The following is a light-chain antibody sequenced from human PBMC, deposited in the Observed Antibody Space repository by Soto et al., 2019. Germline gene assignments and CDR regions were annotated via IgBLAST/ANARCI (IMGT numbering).Light chain of an antibody. J-gene: IGLJ1*01. CDR1: SSDVGTYDD. CDR2: EVT. Sequence: QSVLAQPASVSASPGQSITISCTGTSSDVGTYDDVSWYRQHPGKAPKLLIYEVTTRPSGVSNRFSGSKSGNTASLTISGLQAEDEADYYCSSYTTSSTYVFGSGTKVTVL. V-gene: IGLV2-14*01. CDR3: SSYTTSSTYV.